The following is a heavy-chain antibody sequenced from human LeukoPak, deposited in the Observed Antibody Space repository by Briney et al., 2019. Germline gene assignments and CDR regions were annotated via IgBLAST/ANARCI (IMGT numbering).Heavy chain of an antibody. CDR2: INWNSGTI. CDR1: GFTFDDYS. V-gene: IGHV3-9*01. CDR3: VKPYGSGSYYFDS. D-gene: IGHD3-10*01. Sequence: GRSLRLSCAASGFTFDDYSMHWVRLPPGKGLEWVSTINWNSGTIGYADSVKGRFTISRDNAKNSLYLQMNSLRAEDTALYYCVKPYGSGSYYFDSWGQGTLVAVSP. J-gene: IGHJ4*02.